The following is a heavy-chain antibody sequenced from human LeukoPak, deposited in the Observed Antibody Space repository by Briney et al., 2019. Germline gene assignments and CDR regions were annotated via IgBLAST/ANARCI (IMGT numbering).Heavy chain of an antibody. D-gene: IGHD1-26*01. CDR1: GFTFSSYA. J-gene: IGHJ4*02. CDR2: IHQDGSQE. CDR3: ARYGGSYLDY. V-gene: IGHV3-7*01. Sequence: GGSLRLSCAASGFTFSSYAMTWVRLAPGKGLEWVANIHQDGSQEYYVDSVKGRFTLSRDNASNSLYLQMNSLRAEDTAVYYCARYGGSYLDYWGQGTLVTVSS.